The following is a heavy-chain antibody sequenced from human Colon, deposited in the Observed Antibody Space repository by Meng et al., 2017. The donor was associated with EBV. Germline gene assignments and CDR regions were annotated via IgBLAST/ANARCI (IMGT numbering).Heavy chain of an antibody. D-gene: IGHD4-17*01. V-gene: IGHV4-30-4*01. CDR1: GGSISSGDYY. J-gene: IGHJ5*02. Sequence: QGQLQGSGPGLVQPSQTLSLTCTVSGGSISSGDYYWSWIRQPPGKGLEWIGYIYYSGSTYSNASLKSRVTISIDRSKNQFSLKLSSVTAADTAVYYCARDRKHYGERGWFDPWGQGTLVTVSS. CDR3: ARDRKHYGERGWFDP. CDR2: IYYSGST.